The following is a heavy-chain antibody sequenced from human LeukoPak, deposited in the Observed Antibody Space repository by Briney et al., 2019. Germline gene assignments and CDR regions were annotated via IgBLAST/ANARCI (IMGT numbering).Heavy chain of an antibody. D-gene: IGHD3-10*01. V-gene: IGHV4-59*01. CDR2: IYYSGST. CDR3: ARDWRFGSYYYYGMDV. J-gene: IGHJ6*02. Sequence: KASETLSLTCTVSGGSISSYYWSWIRQPPGKGLEWLGYIYYSGSTNYNPSLKSRVTISVDTSKSQFSLKLSSVTAADAAVYYCARDWRFGSYYYYGMDVWGQGTTVTVSS. CDR1: GGSISSYY.